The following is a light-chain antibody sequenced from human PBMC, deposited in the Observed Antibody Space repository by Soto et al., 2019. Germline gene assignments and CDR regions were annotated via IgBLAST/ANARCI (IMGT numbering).Light chain of an antibody. Sequence: DIQMTQSPSTLSASVGDRVTITCRASQSISSWLAWYQQKPGKAPKLLIYKASSLESGVPSRFSGSGSGTEFTLTISSLQPDDFATYCCQQYNSYPFTFGGGTKVEIK. CDR1: QSISSW. CDR3: QQYNSYPFT. J-gene: IGKJ4*01. CDR2: KAS. V-gene: IGKV1-5*03.